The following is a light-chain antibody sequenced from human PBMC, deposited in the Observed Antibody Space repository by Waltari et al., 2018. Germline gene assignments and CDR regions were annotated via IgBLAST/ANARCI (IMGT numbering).Light chain of an antibody. Sequence: VLTQSPGTLSLSPGERATLSCRASQSISKYLVWYQQRPGHAPRLLIYAASTRATGIPDRFSGSGFGTDFTHTISRLEPEDFAMYYCQNHERLPATFGQGTKVEIK. CDR1: QSISKY. CDR3: QNHERLPAT. J-gene: IGKJ1*01. CDR2: AAS. V-gene: IGKV3-20*01.